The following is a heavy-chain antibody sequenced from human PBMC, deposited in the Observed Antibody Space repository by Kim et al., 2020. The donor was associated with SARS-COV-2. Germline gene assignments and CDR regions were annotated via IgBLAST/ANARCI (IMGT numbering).Heavy chain of an antibody. V-gene: IGHV3-21*01. D-gene: IGHD2-15*01. Sequence: GGSLRLSCAASGFTFSSYSMNWVRQAPGKGLEWVSSISSSSYIYYADSVKGRFTISRDNAKNSLYLQMNSLRAEDTAVYYCARVLILPYRYCSGGSARCYYGMDVWGQGTTVTVSS. CDR2: ISSSSYI. CDR1: GFTFSSYS. CDR3: ARVLILPYRYCSGGSARCYYGMDV. J-gene: IGHJ6*02.